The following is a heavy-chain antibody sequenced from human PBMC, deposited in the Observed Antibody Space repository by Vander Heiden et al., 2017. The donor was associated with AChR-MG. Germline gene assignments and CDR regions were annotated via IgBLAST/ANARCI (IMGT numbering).Heavy chain of an antibody. V-gene: IGHV3-30*04. J-gene: IGHJ4*02. CDR2: ISFDGTNE. Sequence: QVQLVESGGGVVQPGRSLRLSCAASGLTFRTYSMHWVRRAPGKGLEWVAVISFDGTNEYYADSLKGRFTIARDNSKNTVHLQMNSLGDEDTAMYYCARDQGAWGYGYYFDYWGQGILVTVSS. CDR3: ARDQGAWGYGYYFDY. CDR1: GLTFRTYS. D-gene: IGHD3-10*01.